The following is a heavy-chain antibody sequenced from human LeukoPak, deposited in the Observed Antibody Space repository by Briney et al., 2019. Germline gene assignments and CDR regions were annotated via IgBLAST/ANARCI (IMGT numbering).Heavy chain of an antibody. J-gene: IGHJ3*02. CDR1: GGTFSSYA. CDR3: ARAGVWDYSDSSGYHNGAFDI. D-gene: IGHD3-22*01. V-gene: IGHV1-69*06. Sequence: ASVKVSCKASGGTFSSYAISWVRQAPGQGLEWMGGIIPIFGTANYAQKLQGRVTITADKSTSTAYMELSSLRSEDTAVYYCARAGVWDYSDSSGYHNGAFDIWGQGTMVTVSS. CDR2: IIPIFGTA.